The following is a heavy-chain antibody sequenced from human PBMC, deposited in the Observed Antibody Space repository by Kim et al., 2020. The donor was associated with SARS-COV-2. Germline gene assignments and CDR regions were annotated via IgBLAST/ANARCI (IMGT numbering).Heavy chain of an antibody. J-gene: IGHJ4*02. CDR3: ARITDTNPNVVDY. D-gene: IGHD1-20*01. CDR2: IFHSGNT. V-gene: IGHV4-38-2*02. CDR1: GSSISSAYY. Sequence: SETLSLTCTVSGSSISSAYYWGWIRQPPGTGLEWIGSIFHSGNTYYNPSLKSRVTISVDTSKNQFSLKLSSVTAADTAVYYCARITDTNPNVVDYWGQGTLVTVSS.